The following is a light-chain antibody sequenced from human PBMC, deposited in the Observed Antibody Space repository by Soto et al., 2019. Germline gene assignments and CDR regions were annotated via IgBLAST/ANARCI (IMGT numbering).Light chain of an antibody. CDR3: CAYAGSSTGV. V-gene: IGLV2-23*01. CDR1: SSDVGTYNL. Sequence: QSALTQPASVSGSPGQSITISCTGTSSDVGTYNLVSWYRQHPGKAPKLMIYEDSKRPSGVSNRFSGSKSGNTASLTISGLQAEDEAEYYCCAYAGSSTGVFGGGTKVTVL. J-gene: IGLJ3*02. CDR2: EDS.